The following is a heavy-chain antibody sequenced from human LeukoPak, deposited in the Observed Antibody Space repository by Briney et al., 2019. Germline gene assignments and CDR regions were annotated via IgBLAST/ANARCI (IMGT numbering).Heavy chain of an antibody. CDR1: GFTFSSYS. V-gene: IGHV3-21*01. CDR2: ISSSSSYI. J-gene: IGHJ5*02. CDR3: AREDHYDFWSGSQIRWFDP. Sequence: SGGSLRLSCAASGFTFSSYSMNWVRQAPGKGLEWVSSISSSSSYIYYADSVKGRFTISRDNAKNSLYLQMNSLRAEDTAVYYCAREDHYDFWSGSQIRWFDPWGQGTLVTVSS. D-gene: IGHD3-3*01.